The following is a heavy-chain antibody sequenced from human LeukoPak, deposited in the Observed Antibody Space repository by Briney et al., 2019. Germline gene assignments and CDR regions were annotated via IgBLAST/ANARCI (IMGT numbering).Heavy chain of an antibody. CDR2: ISYDGSNK. CDR1: GFTFSSYG. D-gene: IGHD3-16*01. J-gene: IGHJ4*02. Sequence: GRSLRLSCAASGFTFSSYGMHWVRQAPGKGLEWVAVISYDGSNKYYADSVKGRFTISRDNSKNTLYLQMNSLRAEDTAVYYCAKDTTGGIDYWGQGTLVTVSS. V-gene: IGHV3-30*18. CDR3: AKDTTGGIDY.